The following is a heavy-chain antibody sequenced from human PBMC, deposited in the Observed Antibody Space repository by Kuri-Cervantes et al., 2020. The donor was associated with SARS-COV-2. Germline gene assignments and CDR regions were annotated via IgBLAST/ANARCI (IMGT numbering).Heavy chain of an antibody. D-gene: IGHD1-26*01. V-gene: IGHV3-23*03. CDR1: GFTVSSNY. J-gene: IGHJ5*02. CDR2: IYSGGSST. Sequence: GESLKISCAASGFTVSSNYMSWVRQAPGKGLEWVSVIYSGGSSTYYADSVKGRFTISRDNSKSTLYLQMNSLRAEDTAVYYCAKGGGSYLGWFDPWGQGTLVTVSS. CDR3: AKGGGSYLGWFDP.